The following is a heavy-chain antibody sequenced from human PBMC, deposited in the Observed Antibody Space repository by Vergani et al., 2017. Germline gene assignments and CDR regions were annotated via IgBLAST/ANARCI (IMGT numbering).Heavy chain of an antibody. CDR2: IKQDGSEK. D-gene: IGHD2-8*01. CDR3: ARDRRYCIKGVCLMVFDP. V-gene: IGHV3-7*01. J-gene: IGHJ5*02. CDR1: GFTFSNYW. Sequence: EVQLVESGGGLVQPGGSLRLYCAASGFTFSNYWMSWVRQAPGKGLEWVANIKQDGSEKYYVDSVKGRFTISRDNAKNSLYLQMHSVRVEDTAVYYCARDRRYCIKGVCLMVFDPWGQGTLVTVSS.